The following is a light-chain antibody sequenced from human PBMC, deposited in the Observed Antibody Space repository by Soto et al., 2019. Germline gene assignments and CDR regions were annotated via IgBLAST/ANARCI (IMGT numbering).Light chain of an antibody. J-gene: IGKJ5*01. V-gene: IGKV1D-12*01. CDR3: QQANSLTIT. CDR2: AAS. Sequence: DIQMTQYPSSVSASVGDRVTITCGASQAISNSLAWYQQKQGQAPKLLIYAASSLQSGVPSRFSGSGYGTDLTITINSMKNEDFAAYYCQQANSLTITFGQGTRLEIK. CDR1: QAISNS.